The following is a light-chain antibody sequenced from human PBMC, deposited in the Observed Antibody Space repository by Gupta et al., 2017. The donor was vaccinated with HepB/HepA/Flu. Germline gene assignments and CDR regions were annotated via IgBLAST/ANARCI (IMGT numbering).Light chain of an antibody. CDR3: QQYNNWPLT. CDR2: GAS. J-gene: IGKJ4*01. Sequence: EIVMTQSPVTLFVSPGEKVTLSCRASQSVNSNLAWYQQKPGQAPRLLMYGASTRATGIPARFSGSASGTEFTLTISSLQSEDFAVYYCQQYNNWPLTFGGGTKVEIE. CDR1: QSVNSN. V-gene: IGKV3-15*01.